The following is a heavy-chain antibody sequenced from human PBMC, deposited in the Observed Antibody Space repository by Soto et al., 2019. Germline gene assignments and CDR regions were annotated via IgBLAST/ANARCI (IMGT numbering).Heavy chain of an antibody. CDR1: GASISGGAYY. D-gene: IGHD3-22*01. V-gene: IGHV4-31*01. Sequence: QVQLQESGPGLVKPSQTLSLTCTVSGASISGGAYYWSWIRQHPGKGLEWIGYIYYSGSTYYNPSLKSPLTLSVDTSMKQFSLKLSSVTAADTAVYYCARANYYDSSGLSFDFWGQGTLVTVSS. J-gene: IGHJ4*02. CDR2: IYYSGST. CDR3: ARANYYDSSGLSFDF.